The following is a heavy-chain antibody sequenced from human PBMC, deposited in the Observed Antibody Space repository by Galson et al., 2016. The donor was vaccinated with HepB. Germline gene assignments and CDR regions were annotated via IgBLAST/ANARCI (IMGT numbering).Heavy chain of an antibody. D-gene: IGHD2-21*01. CDR2: ISGGGGSP. V-gene: IGHV3-23*01. Sequence: CAASGFTFRTYTLSWVRQAPGKGLEWVSGISGGGGSPYYADSVQGRLTLSRDNPRNMVYLQIHSLRAEDTAVYFCAKDRYCGGGACSWSYFDLWGPGIQVTVSS. CDR1: GFTFRTYT. J-gene: IGHJ4*02. CDR3: AKDRYCGGGACSWSYFDL.